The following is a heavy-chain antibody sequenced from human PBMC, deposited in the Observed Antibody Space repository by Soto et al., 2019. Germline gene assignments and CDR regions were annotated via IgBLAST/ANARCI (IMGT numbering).Heavy chain of an antibody. CDR1: GYSFTSYW. D-gene: IGHD3-10*01. V-gene: IGHV5-51*01. J-gene: IGHJ4*02. CDR2: IYPGDSDT. CDR3: ARVEYYGSGRPDYFDY. Sequence: GESLKISCKGSGYSFTSYWIGWVRQMPGKGLEWMGIIYPGDSDTRYSPSFQGQVTISADKSISTAYLQWSSLKASDTAMYYCARVEYYGSGRPDYFDYWGQGTLVTVSS.